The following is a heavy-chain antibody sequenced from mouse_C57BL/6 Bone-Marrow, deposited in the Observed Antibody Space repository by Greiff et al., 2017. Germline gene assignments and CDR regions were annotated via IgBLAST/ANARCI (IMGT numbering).Heavy chain of an antibody. J-gene: IGHJ4*01. D-gene: IGHD1-1*01. CDR2: IDPNSGGT. Sequence: QVQLQQPGAELVKPGASVKLSCKASGYTFTSYWMHWVKQRPGRGLEWIGRIDPNSGGTKYNEKFKSKATLTVDKPSSTAYMQLSRLTSEDSAVYYCASPSFYYGSSYAGSRYAMDYWGQGTSVTGSS. V-gene: IGHV1-72*01. CDR3: ASPSFYYGSSYAGSRYAMDY. CDR1: GYTFTSYW.